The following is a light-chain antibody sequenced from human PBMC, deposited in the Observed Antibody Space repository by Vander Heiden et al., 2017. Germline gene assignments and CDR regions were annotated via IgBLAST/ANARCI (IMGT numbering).Light chain of an antibody. J-gene: IGKJ3*01. CDR1: QSVSSSY. CDR2: GAS. CDR3: QQYGSSPFT. Sequence: ELVLTQSPGTVSLSPGERATLSCRASQSVSSSYLAWYQQKPGQAPRLLIYGASSRATGIPDRFSGSGSGTDFTLTISRLEPDDFAVYYCQQYGSSPFTFGPGTKVDIK. V-gene: IGKV3-20*01.